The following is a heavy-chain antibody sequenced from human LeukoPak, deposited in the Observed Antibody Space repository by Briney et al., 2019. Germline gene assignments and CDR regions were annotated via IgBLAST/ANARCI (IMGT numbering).Heavy chain of an antibody. D-gene: IGHD3-10*01. J-gene: IGHJ6*03. Sequence: GGSLRLSCVASGFTFSSFGMHWVRQAPGKGLEWVAFIPYDGSNKYYADSVKGRFTISRDNSKSTLYLQMNSLRAEGTAVYYCAKDRVVWFGAPLYMDVWGKGTTVTISS. V-gene: IGHV3-30*02. CDR1: GFTFSSFG. CDR2: IPYDGSNK. CDR3: AKDRVVWFGAPLYMDV.